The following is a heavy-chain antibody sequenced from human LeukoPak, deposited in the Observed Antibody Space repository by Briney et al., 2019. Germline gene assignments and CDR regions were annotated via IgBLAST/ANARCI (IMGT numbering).Heavy chain of an antibody. CDR3: ARGRGWVDH. CDR2: IHDDGHVS. CDR1: GFTFSAYA. Sequence: PGGSLRLSCAASGFTFSAYAMSWFRQAPGKGLEWVANIHDDGHVSNYEDSVKGRFTISRDDARSSVYLQLRSLRAEDTALYFCARGRGWVDHWGQGTLVTVSS. J-gene: IGHJ4*02. D-gene: IGHD3-16*01. V-gene: IGHV3-7*01.